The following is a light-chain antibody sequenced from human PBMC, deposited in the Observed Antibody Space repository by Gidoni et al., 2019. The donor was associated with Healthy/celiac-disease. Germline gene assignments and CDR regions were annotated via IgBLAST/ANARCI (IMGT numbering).Light chain of an antibody. CDR2: EVS. CDR3: MQGIHLPLT. Sequence: DIVMTQTPLSLSVTPGQPASISCKSSQSLLHSDGKTYLYWYLQKPGQSPQLLIYEVSSRVSGVPDRFSGSGSGTDFTLKISRVEAEDVGVYYCMQGIHLPLTFGGXTKVEIK. V-gene: IGKV2-29*02. CDR1: QSLLHSDGKTY. J-gene: IGKJ4*01.